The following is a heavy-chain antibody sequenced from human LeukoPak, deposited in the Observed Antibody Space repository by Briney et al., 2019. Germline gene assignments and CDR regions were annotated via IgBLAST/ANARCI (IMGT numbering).Heavy chain of an antibody. D-gene: IGHD3-16*01. CDR2: IYSSGSA. CDR1: GFTVSSNY. CDR3: ARDPRRITDAYYSYYMDV. Sequence: GGSLRLSCAPSGFTVSSNYMSWVRQAPGKGLEWVSVIYSSGSASYADSVTGRFTISRDNSRNTLYLQMNSLRAEDTAVYYCARDPRRITDAYYSYYMDVWGKGTTVTVSS. J-gene: IGHJ6*03. V-gene: IGHV3-53*01.